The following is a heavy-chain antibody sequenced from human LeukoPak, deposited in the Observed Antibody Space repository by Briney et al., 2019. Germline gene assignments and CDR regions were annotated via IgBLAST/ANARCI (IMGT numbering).Heavy chain of an antibody. CDR2: VNPNTGGT. J-gene: IGHJ5*02. Sequence: ASVKVSCKASGHTFTAYYIHWIRQAPGQGLEWMGWVNPNTGGTYYAQKFQDRVTMTRDASITTAYTELNRLTSDDTAVYYCGRDLVSRQEVDQPWGQGTLVTVSS. CDR1: GHTFTAYY. V-gene: IGHV1-2*02. CDR3: GRDLVSRQEVDQP. D-gene: IGHD6-13*01.